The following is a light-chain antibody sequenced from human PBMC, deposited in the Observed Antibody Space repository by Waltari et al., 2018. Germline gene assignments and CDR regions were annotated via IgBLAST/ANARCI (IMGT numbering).Light chain of an antibody. J-gene: IGKJ3*01. V-gene: IGKV2-28*01. CDR3: MQALQTPFI. Sequence: DIVMTQSPLSLPVTPGEPASIPCRSRHSLLHGNGLNYLDWYLQKPGQSPQLLIDLGAYRASGVPDRISGSGSGTDVTLKISRVEADDVGVYYCMQALQTPFIFGPGTKLDVK. CDR2: LGA. CDR1: HSLLHGNGLNY.